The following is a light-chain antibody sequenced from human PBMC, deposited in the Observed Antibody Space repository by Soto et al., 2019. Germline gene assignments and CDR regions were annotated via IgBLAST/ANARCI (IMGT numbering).Light chain of an antibody. V-gene: IGKV1-5*03. CDR1: QSISSW. J-gene: IGKJ2*01. Sequence: DIQMTQSPSTLSVSVGDRVSITCRASQSISSWLAWYQQKPGKAPKVLIYRASALESGVPSRFSGSGSGTEFTLTISSLQPDDFATYYCQQYSSYVYTFGQGTKLEIK. CDR3: QQYSSYVYT. CDR2: RAS.